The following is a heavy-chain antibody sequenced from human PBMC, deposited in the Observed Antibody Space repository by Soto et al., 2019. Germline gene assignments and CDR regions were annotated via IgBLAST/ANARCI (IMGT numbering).Heavy chain of an antibody. CDR2: IIPIFGTA. D-gene: IGHD3-3*01. Sequence: SVKVSCKASGGTFSSYAISWVRQAPGQGLEWMGGIIPIFGTANYAQKFQGRVTITADESTSTADMELSSLRSEDTAVYYCARGPPVARQPFLACAPSEVAKWFDPWRQGTLVTVSS. V-gene: IGHV1-69*13. CDR3: ARGPPVARQPFLACAPSEVAKWFDP. J-gene: IGHJ5*02. CDR1: GGTFSSYA.